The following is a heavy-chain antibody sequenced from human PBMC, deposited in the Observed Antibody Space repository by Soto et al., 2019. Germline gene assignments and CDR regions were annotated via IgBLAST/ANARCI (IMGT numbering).Heavy chain of an antibody. Sequence: GGSLRLSCAASGFTFSSYAMHWVRQAPGKGLEWVAVISYDGSNKYYADSVKGRFTISRDNSKNTLYLQMNSLRAEETAVYYCARVGWEDYDAFDIWGQGTMVTVSS. CDR1: GFTFSSYA. CDR3: ARVGWEDYDAFDI. V-gene: IGHV3-30*04. J-gene: IGHJ3*02. CDR2: ISYDGSNK. D-gene: IGHD6-19*01.